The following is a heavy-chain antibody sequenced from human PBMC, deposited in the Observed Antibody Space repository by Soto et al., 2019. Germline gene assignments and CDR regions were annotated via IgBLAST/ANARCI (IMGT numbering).Heavy chain of an antibody. CDR1: GFSFSTYA. D-gene: IGHD6-13*01. J-gene: IGHJ1*01. V-gene: IGHV3-23*01. CDR2: ISGSGGTT. CDR3: AKDQAAAGTISRYFQH. Sequence: GGSLRLSCAASGFSFSTYAMSWVRQAPGKGLEWVSGISGSGGTTYYADSVKGRFTISRDNSKNTLYLQVNSLRGEDTAVYYCAKDQAAAGTISRYFQHWGQGTLVTVSS.